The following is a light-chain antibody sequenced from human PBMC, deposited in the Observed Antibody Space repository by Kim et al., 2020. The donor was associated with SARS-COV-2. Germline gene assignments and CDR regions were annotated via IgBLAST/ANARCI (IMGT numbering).Light chain of an antibody. CDR1: SSDVGGYNY. J-gene: IGLJ3*02. CDR3: RSYAGSTNWV. Sequence: QSVTISCTGTSSDVGGYNYVSWYKHHPGKAPKLMIYEVSKRPSGVPDRFSGSKSGNTASLTVSGLQAEDEADYYCRSYAGSTNWVFGGGTQLTVL. V-gene: IGLV2-8*01. CDR2: EVS.